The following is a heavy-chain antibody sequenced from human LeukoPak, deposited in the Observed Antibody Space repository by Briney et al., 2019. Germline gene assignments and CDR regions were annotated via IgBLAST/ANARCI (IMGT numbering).Heavy chain of an antibody. CDR3: ARAGPLVLVAGTPSFDY. D-gene: IGHD2-15*01. V-gene: IGHV4-4*07. J-gene: IGHJ4*02. CDR1: GCSISSYY. Sequence: SETLSLTCTVSGCSISSYYWSWIRQPAGKGLEWIGRIYPSVTPDYNPSLKSRVTMSVDTSKNQFSLRLTSVTAADTAVYYCARAGPLVLVAGTPSFDYWGPGTLVTVSS. CDR2: IYPSVTP.